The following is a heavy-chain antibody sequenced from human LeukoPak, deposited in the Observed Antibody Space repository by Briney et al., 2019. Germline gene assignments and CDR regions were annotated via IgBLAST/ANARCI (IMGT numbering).Heavy chain of an antibody. CDR1: GFTFNDFS. J-gene: IGHJ6*03. Sequence: PGGSLRLSCEASGFTFNDFSINWVRQAPGKGLEWVSAVSSRGTFMYYVDSVKGRFTISRDSSKNTLYLQMNSLRPEDTAVYYCTREKEAYNFGLAYYYYYMDVWGKGTTVTVSS. CDR2: VSSRGTFM. CDR3: TREKEAYNFGLAYYYYYMDV. D-gene: IGHD1-1*01. V-gene: IGHV3-21*01.